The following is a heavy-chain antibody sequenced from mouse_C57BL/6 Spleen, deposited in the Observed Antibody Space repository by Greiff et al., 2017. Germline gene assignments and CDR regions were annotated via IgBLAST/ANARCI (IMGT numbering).Heavy chain of an antibody. CDR1: GYSFTDYN. CDR3: SSCGGGYYHAMDD. J-gene: IGHJ4*01. D-gene: IGHD2-14*01. CDR2: INPKYGNT. V-gene: IGHV1-39*01. Sequence: VQLQQSGPELVKPGASVKISCKASGYSFTDYNMNWVKQSNGKSLEWIGLINPKYGNTSYNQKFKGKATLTVDQSSSTAYMQLNSLTSEDSAVYYCSSCGGGYYHAMDDRGQGASVSVAT.